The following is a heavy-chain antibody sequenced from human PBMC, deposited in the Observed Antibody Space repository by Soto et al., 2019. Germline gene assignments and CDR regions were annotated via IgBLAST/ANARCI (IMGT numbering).Heavy chain of an antibody. CDR3: TSDNKGLADY. Sequence: ASVQVSCKASGYTFTSYDINWVRQAPGQGLQWIGWINVGNGNTKSSQKFQGRVTFSRDTSASTAYMEVSSLTSEDTAVYYCTSDNKGLADYWGQGTLVTVSS. CDR1: GYTFTSYD. CDR2: INVGNGNT. V-gene: IGHV1-3*01. J-gene: IGHJ4*02.